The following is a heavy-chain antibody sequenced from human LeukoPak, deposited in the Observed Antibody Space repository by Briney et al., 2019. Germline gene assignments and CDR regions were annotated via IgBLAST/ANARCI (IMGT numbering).Heavy chain of an antibody. CDR2: IYPTDSDS. CDR3: ARRFSAAAGFDI. J-gene: IGHJ3*02. Sequence: PGESLKISCQGSGYTFSNYWIGWVRQIPGKGLEWMGIIYPTDSDSRSSPSFRGQVTISADKSISTAYLQWSSLKASDTAMYYCARRFSAAAGFDIWGQGTMVTVSS. CDR1: GYTFSNYW. V-gene: IGHV5-51*01. D-gene: IGHD6-13*01.